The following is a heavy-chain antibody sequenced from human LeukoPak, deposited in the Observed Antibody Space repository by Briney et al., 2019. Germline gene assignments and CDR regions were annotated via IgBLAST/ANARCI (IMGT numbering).Heavy chain of an antibody. CDR3: ATSGSYRFDY. CDR2: ITSSSSTI. D-gene: IGHD1-26*01. V-gene: IGHV3-48*01. J-gene: IGHJ4*02. CDR1: GFTLSSYT. Sequence: GGSLRLSCAASGFTLSSYTMNWVRQAPGKGLEWVSYITSSSSTIYYADSVKGRFTISRDNAKNSLYLQMNSLRVEDTAIYYRATSGSYRFDYWGQGTLVTVSS.